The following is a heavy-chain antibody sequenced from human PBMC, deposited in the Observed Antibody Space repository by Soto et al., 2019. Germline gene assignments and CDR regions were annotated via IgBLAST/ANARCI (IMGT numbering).Heavy chain of an antibody. J-gene: IGHJ4*02. CDR3: ARGRGIVATINRSLLFDY. CDR2: IYYSGST. Sequence: QVQLQESGPGLVKPSQTLSLTCTVSGGSISSGGYYWSWIRQHPGKGLEWIGYIYYSGSTYYNPSLKSRVTISVETSQNQFSLKLSSVTAADTAVYYCARGRGIVATINRSLLFDYWGQGTLVTVSS. D-gene: IGHD5-12*01. V-gene: IGHV4-31*03. CDR1: GGSISSGGYY.